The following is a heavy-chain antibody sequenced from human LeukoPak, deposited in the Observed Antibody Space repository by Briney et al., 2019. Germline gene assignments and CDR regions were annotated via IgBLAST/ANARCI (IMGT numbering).Heavy chain of an antibody. CDR2: IYYSGST. CDR3: AKVYSSGWPDDYFDY. CDR1: GGSISSYY. Sequence: SETLSLTCTVSGGSISSYYWSWIRQPPGKRLEWIGYIYYSGSTNYNPSLKSRVTISVDTSKNQFSLKLSSVTAADTAVYYCAKVYSSGWPDDYFDYWGQGTLVTVSS. J-gene: IGHJ4*02. D-gene: IGHD6-19*01. V-gene: IGHV4-59*01.